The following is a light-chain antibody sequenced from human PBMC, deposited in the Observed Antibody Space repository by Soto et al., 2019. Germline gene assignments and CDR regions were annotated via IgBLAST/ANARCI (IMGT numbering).Light chain of an antibody. CDR2: GAS. CDR3: QYYSSLLL. J-gene: IGKJ5*01. CDR1: QSISSSY. V-gene: IGKV3-20*01. Sequence: EIVLTQSPGTLSLSPGERATLSCRASQSISSSYLAWYQQKPGQAPRLLIYGASNRATGIPDRFSGGGSGTDLTLTISRLEPDDFAVYYCQYYSSLLLFGQGTRLEIK.